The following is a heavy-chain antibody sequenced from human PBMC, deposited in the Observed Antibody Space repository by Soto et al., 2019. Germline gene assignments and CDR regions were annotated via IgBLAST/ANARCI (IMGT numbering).Heavy chain of an antibody. CDR1: GFTFSSYA. J-gene: IGHJ4*02. CDR2: ISYDGSNK. V-gene: IGHV3-30-3*01. Sequence: QVQLVESGGGVVQPGRSLRLSCAASGFTFSSYAMHWVRQAPGKGLEWVAGISYDGSNKYYADSVKGRFTISRDNSKNTLYLQMNSLRAEDTAVYYCARGKDDASSEAFDYWGQGTLVTVSS. D-gene: IGHD6-6*01. CDR3: ARGKDDASSEAFDY.